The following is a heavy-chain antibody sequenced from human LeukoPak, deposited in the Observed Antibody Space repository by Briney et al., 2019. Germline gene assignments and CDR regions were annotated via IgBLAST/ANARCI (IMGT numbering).Heavy chain of an antibody. J-gene: IGHJ5*02. V-gene: IGHV3-21*01. CDR3: ARAPSIKQWLFWFDP. Sequence: PGGSLRLSCAASGFTFSSYSMNWVRQAPGKGLEWVSSISSSSSYIYYADSVKGRFTISRDNAKNSLYLQMNSLRAEDTAVYYCARAPSIKQWLFWFDPWGQGTLVTVSS. D-gene: IGHD6-19*01. CDR2: ISSSSSYI. CDR1: GFTFSSYS.